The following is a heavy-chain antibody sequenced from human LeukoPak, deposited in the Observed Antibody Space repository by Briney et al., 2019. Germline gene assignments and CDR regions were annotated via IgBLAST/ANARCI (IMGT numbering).Heavy chain of an antibody. J-gene: IGHJ4*02. CDR1: GFTFSRSG. D-gene: IGHD6-13*01. CDR2: IWYDGINE. V-gene: IGHV3-33*01. Sequence: GGSLRLSCAASGFTFSRSGMHWVRQAPGKGLEWVALIWYDGINEYYADSVKGRFSISRDDSKNTLYLQMNSLRAEDTAVYYCVRDKGSSWGEKYYFDYWGQGTLVTVSS. CDR3: VRDKGSSWGEKYYFDY.